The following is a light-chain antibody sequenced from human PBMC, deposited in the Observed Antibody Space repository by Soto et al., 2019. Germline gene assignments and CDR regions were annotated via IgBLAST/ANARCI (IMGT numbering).Light chain of an antibody. Sequence: EIVVTQSPGTLSLSPGDRAALSCRTSQSISSSYLAWYQQKPGQAPRLLIYGASNRAAGIPERFSGGGSGTDFTLTISRLEPEDFAVYYCHQFGSTLWTFGQGTKVDIK. CDR2: GAS. CDR3: HQFGSTLWT. J-gene: IGKJ1*01. V-gene: IGKV3-20*01. CDR1: QSISSSY.